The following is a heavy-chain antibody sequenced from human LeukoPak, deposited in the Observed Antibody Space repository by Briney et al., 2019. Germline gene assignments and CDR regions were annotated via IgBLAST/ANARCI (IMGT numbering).Heavy chain of an antibody. J-gene: IGHJ4*02. CDR2: ISAYNGNT. CDR3: ARDKFPRAVAGTADY. CDR1: GYTFTSYG. D-gene: IGHD6-19*01. Sequence: ASVKVSCKASGYTFTSYGISWVRQAPGQGLEWMGWISAYNGNTNYAQKLQGRVTMTTDTSTSTAYMGLRSLRSDDTAVYYCARDKFPRAVAGTADYWGQGTLVTVSS. V-gene: IGHV1-18*01.